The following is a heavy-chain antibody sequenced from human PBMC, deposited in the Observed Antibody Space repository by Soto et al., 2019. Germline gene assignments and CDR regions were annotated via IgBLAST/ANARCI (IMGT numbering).Heavy chain of an antibody. Sequence: SETLSPTCSVSGGSISGSTFYWGWIRQPPGKGLEWIGTLSYGGTTHYNPSIKSRVAMSVDTSKNQLSLEMTSLTAADTAVYYCARALYKALNWFDPWGQGALVTVSS. CDR3: ARALYKALNWFDP. D-gene: IGHD1-1*01. J-gene: IGHJ5*02. CDR1: GGSISGSTFY. V-gene: IGHV4-39*02. CDR2: LSYGGTT.